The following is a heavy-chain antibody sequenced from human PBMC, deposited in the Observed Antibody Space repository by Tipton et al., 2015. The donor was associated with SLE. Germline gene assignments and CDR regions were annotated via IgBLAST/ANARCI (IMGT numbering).Heavy chain of an antibody. V-gene: IGHV4-34*01. J-gene: IGHJ3*02. CDR1: GGSFSGYY. Sequence: TLSLTCAVYGGSFSGYYWSWIRQPPGKGLEWIGEINHSGSTKYNPSLKSRVTISVDTSKNQFSLKLSSVTAADTAVYYCARYSSGPDAFDIWGQGTMVTVSS. D-gene: IGHD6-19*01. CDR2: INHSGST. CDR3: ARYSSGPDAFDI.